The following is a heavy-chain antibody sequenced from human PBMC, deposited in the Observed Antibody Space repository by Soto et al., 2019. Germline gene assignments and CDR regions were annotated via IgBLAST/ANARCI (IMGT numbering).Heavy chain of an antibody. D-gene: IGHD5-18*01. CDR3: AKDQRIQLWYLRSVDY. J-gene: IGHJ4*02. Sequence: GGSLRLSCAASGFTVSSNYMSWVRQAPGKGLEWVSAISGSGGSTYYADSVKGRFTISRDNSKNTLYLQMNSLRAEDTAVYYCAKDQRIQLWYLRSVDYWGQRTLVTVSS. CDR1: GFTVSSNY. CDR2: ISGSGGST. V-gene: IGHV3-23*01.